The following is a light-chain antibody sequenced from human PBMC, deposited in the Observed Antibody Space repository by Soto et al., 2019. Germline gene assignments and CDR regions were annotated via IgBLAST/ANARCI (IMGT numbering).Light chain of an antibody. Sequence: EIVLTQSPGTLSLSPGERATLSCRASQSVDSGYLAWYQQRPGQAPRLLIYGVSSRATGIPDRFSGSGSGTDFTLTISRLEPEDFAVYYCQQYGGSPQTFGQGTRLDIK. CDR2: GVS. V-gene: IGKV3-20*01. J-gene: IGKJ2*01. CDR3: QQYGGSPQT. CDR1: QSVDSGY.